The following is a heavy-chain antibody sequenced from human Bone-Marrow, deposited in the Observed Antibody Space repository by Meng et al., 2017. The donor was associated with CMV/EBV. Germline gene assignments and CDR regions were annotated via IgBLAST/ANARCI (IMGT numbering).Heavy chain of an antibody. V-gene: IGHV1-2*02. CDR1: GYTFTGYY. Sequence: ASVKVSCKASGYTFTGYYMHWVRQAPGQGLEWMGWINPNSGGTNYAQKFQGRVTMTRDTSISTAYMELSRLRSDDTAVYYCARTRWDCSSTSCYHWPPGYRGQGTLVTFSS. CDR3: ARTRWDCSSTSCYHWPPGY. J-gene: IGHJ4*02. D-gene: IGHD2-2*01. CDR2: INPNSGGT.